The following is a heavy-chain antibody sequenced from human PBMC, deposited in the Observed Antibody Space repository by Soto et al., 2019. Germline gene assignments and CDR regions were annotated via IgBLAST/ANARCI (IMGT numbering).Heavy chain of an antibody. J-gene: IGHJ4*02. CDR1: GGSISSGTYY. CDR3: ARHDYGDYADY. D-gene: IGHD4-17*01. CDR2: VYYTGST. Sequence: SETLSLTCTVSGGSISSGTYYWVWIRQPPGKGLEWIGSVYYTGSTYYNPSLKGRVAILVDTSKIQFSLKLSSVTTADTAVYYCARHDYGDYADYWAQGTLVPVSS. V-gene: IGHV4-39*01.